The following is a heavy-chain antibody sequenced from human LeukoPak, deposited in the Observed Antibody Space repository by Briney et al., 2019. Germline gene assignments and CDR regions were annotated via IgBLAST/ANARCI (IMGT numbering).Heavy chain of an antibody. V-gene: IGHV3-48*01. CDR2: ISSSSSTI. Sequence: GGSLRLSCAASGFTFSSYSMNWVRQAPGKGLEWVSYISSSSSTIYYADSVKGRFTISRDNAKNSPYLQMNSLRAEDTAVYYCARDKGEGPDYFDYWGQGTLVTVSS. CDR3: ARDKGEGPDYFDY. CDR1: GFTFSSYS. J-gene: IGHJ4*02. D-gene: IGHD2-21*01.